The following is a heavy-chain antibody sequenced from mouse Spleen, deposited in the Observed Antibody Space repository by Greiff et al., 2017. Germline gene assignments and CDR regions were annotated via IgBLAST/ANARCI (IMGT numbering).Heavy chain of an antibody. Sequence: QVQLQQPGAELVMPGASVKLSCKASGFTFTSYWMHWVKQRPGQGLEWIGEIDPSDSYTNYNQKFKGKATLTVDKSSSTAYMQLSSLTSEDSAVYYCARLEGGRGWFAYWGQGTLVTVSA. CDR2: IDPSDSYT. CDR3: ARLEGGRGWFAY. D-gene: IGHD1-1*02. CDR1: GFTFTSYW. V-gene: IGHV1-69*01. J-gene: IGHJ3*01.